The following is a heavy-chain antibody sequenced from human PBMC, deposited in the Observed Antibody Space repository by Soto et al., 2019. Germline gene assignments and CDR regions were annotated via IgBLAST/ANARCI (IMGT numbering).Heavy chain of an antibody. V-gene: IGHV3-30-3*01. CDR2: ISYDGSNK. CDR3: ARGENSSGWYGGAFDI. J-gene: IGHJ3*02. D-gene: IGHD6-19*01. CDR1: GFTFSSYA. Sequence: QVQLVESGGGVVQPGRSLRLSCAASGFTFSSYAMHWVRQAPGKGLEWVAVISYDGSNKYYADSVKGRFTISRDNSKNTLYLQMNSLRAEDTAVYYCARGENSSGWYGGAFDIWGQGTMVTVSS.